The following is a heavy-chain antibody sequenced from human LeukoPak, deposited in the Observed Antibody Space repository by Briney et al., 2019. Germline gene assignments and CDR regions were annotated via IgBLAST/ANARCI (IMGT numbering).Heavy chain of an antibody. Sequence: PAGGSLRLSCAASGFTFSDYAMSWVRQAPGKGLEWVSAITSAGNTYYADSVKGRFTISRDSSKNTLYLQMNSLRSEDTAVYYCAKGGGPYHLPTDYWGQGTLVTVSS. D-gene: IGHD2-2*01. J-gene: IGHJ4*02. V-gene: IGHV3-23*01. CDR3: AKGGGPYHLPTDY. CDR2: ITSAGNT. CDR1: GFTFSDYA.